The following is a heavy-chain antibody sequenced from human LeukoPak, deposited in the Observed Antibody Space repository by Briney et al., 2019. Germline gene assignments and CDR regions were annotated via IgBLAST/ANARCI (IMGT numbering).Heavy chain of an antibody. D-gene: IGHD7-27*01. CDR1: GGSIGSYY. CDR3: ARHSQHSRDLGSARNLDY. Sequence: SETLSLTCTVSGGSIGSYYWSWIRQPPGKGLEWIGYIHPSGSTNYNPSLKSRVAISVDTSKNLFSLRLTSVTAADTAVYYCARHSQHSRDLGSARNLDYWGQGTLVTVSS. CDR2: IHPSGST. J-gene: IGHJ4*02. V-gene: IGHV4-59*08.